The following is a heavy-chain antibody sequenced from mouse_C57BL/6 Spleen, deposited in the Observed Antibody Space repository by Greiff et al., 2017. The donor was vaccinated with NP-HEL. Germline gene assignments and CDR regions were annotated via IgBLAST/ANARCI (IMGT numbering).Heavy chain of an antibody. CDR3: ARKGYYGSSYEGFAY. CDR1: GYTFTDYN. J-gene: IGHJ3*01. CDR2: INPNNGGT. Sequence: EVQLQQSGPELVKPGASVKIPCKASGYTFTDYNMDWVKQSHGKSLEWIGDINPNNGGTIYNQKFKGKATLTVDKSSSTAYMELRSLTSEDTAVYYCARKGYYGSSYEGFAYWGQGTLVTVSA. V-gene: IGHV1-18*01. D-gene: IGHD1-1*01.